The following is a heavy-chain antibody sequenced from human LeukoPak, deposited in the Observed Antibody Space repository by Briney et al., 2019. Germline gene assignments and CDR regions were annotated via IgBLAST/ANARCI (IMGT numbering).Heavy chain of an antibody. V-gene: IGHV1-69*06. Sequence: SVKVSCKASGSTFSSYAISWVRQAPGQGLEWMGGIIPIFGTANYAQKFQGRVTITADKSTSTAYMELSSLRSEDTAVYYCARGEYYGSGDQYNWFDPWGQGTLVTVSS. D-gene: IGHD3-10*01. CDR1: GSTFSSYA. CDR2: IIPIFGTA. CDR3: ARGEYYGSGDQYNWFDP. J-gene: IGHJ5*02.